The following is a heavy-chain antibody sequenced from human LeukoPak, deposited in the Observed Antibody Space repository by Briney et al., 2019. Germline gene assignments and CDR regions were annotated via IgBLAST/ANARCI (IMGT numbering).Heavy chain of an antibody. CDR3: ARESPDYYDGLRDY. Sequence: SETLSLTCAVSGGSISSSNWWSWVRQPPGKGLEWIGEIYHSGSTNYNPSLKSRVTISVDTSKNQFSLKLSSVTAADTAVYYCARESPDYYDGLRDYWGQGTLVTVSS. D-gene: IGHD3-22*01. CDR2: IYHSGST. CDR1: GGSISSSNW. J-gene: IGHJ4*02. V-gene: IGHV4-4*02.